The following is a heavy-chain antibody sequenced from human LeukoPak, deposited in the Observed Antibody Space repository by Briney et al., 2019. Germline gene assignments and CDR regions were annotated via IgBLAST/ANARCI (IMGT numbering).Heavy chain of an antibody. Sequence: SETLSLTCTVSGGSISSYYWSWIRQPPGKGLEWIGYIYYSGSTNYNPSLESRVTISVDTSKNQFSLKLSSVTAADTAVYYCARWYYYDSSGYYRSGYFDYWGQGTLVTVSS. CDR3: ARWYYYDSSGYYRSGYFDY. V-gene: IGHV4-59*08. CDR1: GGSISSYY. CDR2: IYYSGST. J-gene: IGHJ4*02. D-gene: IGHD3-22*01.